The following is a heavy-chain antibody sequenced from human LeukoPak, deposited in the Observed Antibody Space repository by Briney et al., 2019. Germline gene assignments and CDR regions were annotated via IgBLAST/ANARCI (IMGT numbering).Heavy chain of an antibody. D-gene: IGHD3-10*01. J-gene: IGHJ4*02. CDR3: AREGYGSGSPHFDY. CDR2: ISYDGSNK. Sequence: PGGSLRLSCAASGFTFSDYAMHWVRQAPGKGLEWVAVISYDGSNKYYADSVKGRFTISRDNSKNTLYLQMSSLRAEDTALYYCAREGYGSGSPHFDYWGQGTLVTVSS. V-gene: IGHV3-30-3*01. CDR1: GFTFSDYA.